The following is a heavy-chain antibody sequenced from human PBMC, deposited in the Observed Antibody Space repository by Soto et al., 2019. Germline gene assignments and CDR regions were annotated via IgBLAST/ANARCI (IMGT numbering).Heavy chain of an antibody. J-gene: IGHJ3*02. CDR2: ISWNSGSI. V-gene: IGHV3-9*01. CDR1: GFTFDDYA. D-gene: IGHD4-17*01. Sequence: GGSLRLSCAASGFTFDDYAMHWVRQAPGKGLEWVSGISWNSGSIGYADSVKGRFTISRDNAKNSLYLQMNSLRAEDTALYYCAKDMTTVPRNAFDIWGQGTMVTVSS. CDR3: AKDMTTVPRNAFDI.